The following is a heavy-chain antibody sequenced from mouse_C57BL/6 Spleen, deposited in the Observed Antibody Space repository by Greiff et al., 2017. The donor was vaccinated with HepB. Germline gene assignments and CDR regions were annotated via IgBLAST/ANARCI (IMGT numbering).Heavy chain of an antibody. CDR3: ARDHLHMTTVVNWYCDV. V-gene: IGHV5-4*01. D-gene: IGHD1-1*01. CDR1: GFTFSSYA. Sequence: EVQLVESGGGLVKPGGSLKLSCAASGFTFSSYAMSWVRQTPEKRLEWVATISDGGSYTYYPDNVKGRFTISRDNAKNNLYLQMSHLKSEDTAMYYFARDHLHMTTVVNWYCDVWGTGTTVTVSS. CDR2: ISDGGSYT. J-gene: IGHJ1*03.